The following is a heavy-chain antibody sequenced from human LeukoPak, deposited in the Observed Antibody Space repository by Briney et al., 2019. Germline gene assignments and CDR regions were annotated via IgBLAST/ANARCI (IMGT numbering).Heavy chain of an antibody. D-gene: IGHD3-16*02. J-gene: IGHJ5*02. V-gene: IGHV4-39*07. CDR3: ARGIWTYDYVWGSYLGYNWFDP. CDR1: GGSISSSSYY. Sequence: PSETLSLTCTVSGGSISSSSYYWGWIRQPPGKGLEWIGSIYYSGSTYYHPSLKSRVTISVDTSKNQFSLKLSSVTAADTAVYYCARGIWTYDYVWGSYLGYNWFDPWGQGTLVTVSS. CDR2: IYYSGST.